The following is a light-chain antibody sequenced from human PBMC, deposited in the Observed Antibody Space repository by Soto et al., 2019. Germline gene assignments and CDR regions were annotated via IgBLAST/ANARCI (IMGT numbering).Light chain of an antibody. J-gene: IGLJ2*01. CDR2: EVS. V-gene: IGLV2-14*01. Sequence: QPVLTQPASASGSPGQSITISCTGTSSDVGGYNYVSWYQQHPGKAPKLMIYEVSNRPSGVSNRFSGSKSGNTASLTISGLQAEDEADYYCCSYTSSSTLDVVFGGGTKLTVL. CDR3: CSYTSSSTLDVV. CDR1: SSDVGGYNY.